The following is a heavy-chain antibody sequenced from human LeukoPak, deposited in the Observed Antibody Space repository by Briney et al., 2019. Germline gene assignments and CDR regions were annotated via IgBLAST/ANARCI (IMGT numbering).Heavy chain of an antibody. CDR1: GFTFSSYG. CDR3: AKGPYYYDSSGYLDAFDI. D-gene: IGHD3-22*01. CDR2: ISYDGSNK. V-gene: IGHV3-30*18. Sequence: GGSLRLSCAASGFTFSSYGMHWVRQAPGKGLEWVAVISYDGSNKYYADSVKGRFTISRDNSKNTLYLQMNSQRAEDTAVYYCAKGPYYYDSSGYLDAFDIWGQGTMVTVSS. J-gene: IGHJ3*02.